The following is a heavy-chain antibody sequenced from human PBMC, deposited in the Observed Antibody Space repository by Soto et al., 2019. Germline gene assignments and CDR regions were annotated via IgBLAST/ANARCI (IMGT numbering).Heavy chain of an antibody. Sequence: SETLSLTCAVSGGSISSSNWWSWVRQPPGKGLEWIGEIYHSGSTNYNPSLKSRVTISVDKSKNQFSLKLSSVTAADTAVYYCARDSFSKIAAAGTYYYYGMDVWGQGTTVTVS. CDR1: GGSISSSNW. J-gene: IGHJ6*02. CDR2: IYHSGST. CDR3: ARDSFSKIAAAGTYYYYGMDV. D-gene: IGHD6-13*01. V-gene: IGHV4-4*02.